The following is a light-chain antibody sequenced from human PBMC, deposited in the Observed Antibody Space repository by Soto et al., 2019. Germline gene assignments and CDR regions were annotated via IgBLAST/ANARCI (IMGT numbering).Light chain of an antibody. CDR1: QSISSW. Sequence: DIQMTQSPSTLSASLGDRVTITCRASQSISSWLAWYQQKPGKAPKLLIYKASSLESGVPSRFSGSGSGTEFTLTISSLQHDDFANYYCQQYNSYYSWTFGQGTKVDIK. CDR3: QQYNSYYSWT. J-gene: IGKJ1*01. V-gene: IGKV1-5*03. CDR2: KAS.